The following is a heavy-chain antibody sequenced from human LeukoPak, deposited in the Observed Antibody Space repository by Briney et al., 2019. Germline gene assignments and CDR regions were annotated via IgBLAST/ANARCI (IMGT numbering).Heavy chain of an antibody. V-gene: IGHV5-51*01. CDR1: GYSFTNYW. CDR2: IYPGDSDT. D-gene: IGHD3-22*01. J-gene: IGHJ5*02. Sequence: GESLKISCKGSGYSFTNYWIGWVRQMPGKGLEWMGVIYPGDSDTIYSPSFQGQVTISADKSISTAYLQWSSLKASDTAMYYCARLDFDSRRNWFDPWGQGTLVTVSS. CDR3: ARLDFDSRRNWFDP.